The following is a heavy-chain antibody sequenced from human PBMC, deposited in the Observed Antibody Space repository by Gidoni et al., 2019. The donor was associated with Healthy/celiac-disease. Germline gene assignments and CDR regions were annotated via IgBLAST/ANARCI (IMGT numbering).Heavy chain of an antibody. CDR1: GFTFSNYA. J-gene: IGHJ5*02. D-gene: IGHD5-18*01. CDR3: NPLQMVKSDRVNWFDP. V-gene: IGHV3-23*01. CDR2: ISGSGGST. Sequence: EVQLLESGGVLVQPGGSLRLSCAASGFTFSNYAMNWVRQAPGKGLEWVAAISGSGGSTYYADSVKGRFTISRDNSKNTLYLQMNSLRAEDTAVYYCNPLQMVKSDRVNWFDPWGQGTLVTVSS.